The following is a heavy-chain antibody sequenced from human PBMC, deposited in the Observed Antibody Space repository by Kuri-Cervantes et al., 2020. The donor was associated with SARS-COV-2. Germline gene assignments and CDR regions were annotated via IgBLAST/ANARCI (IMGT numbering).Heavy chain of an antibody. CDR1: GFTVSSNY. CDR2: IYSGGST. CDR3: ARGNYYGSGNFDY. Sequence: GESLKISCAASGFTVSSNYMSWVRQAPGKGLEWVSVIYSGGSTYYADSVKGRFTISRDNAKNSLYLQMNSLRDEDTAVYYCARGNYYGSGNFDYWGQGTLVTVSS. J-gene: IGHJ4*02. V-gene: IGHV3-66*01. D-gene: IGHD3-10*01.